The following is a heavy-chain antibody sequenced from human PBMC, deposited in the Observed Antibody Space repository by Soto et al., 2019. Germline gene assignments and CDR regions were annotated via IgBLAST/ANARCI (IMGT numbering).Heavy chain of an antibody. V-gene: IGHV3-7*01. D-gene: IGHD2-2*01. CDR1: GFTFSSYW. J-gene: IGHJ3*02. CDR2: IKQDGSEK. Sequence: GGSLRLSCAASGFTFSSYWMSWVRQAPGKGLEWVANIKQDGSEKYYVDSVKGRFTISRDNAKNSLYLQMNSLRAEDTAVYYCARGIEYQLPLGPDAFDIWGQGTMVTVSS. CDR3: ARGIEYQLPLGPDAFDI.